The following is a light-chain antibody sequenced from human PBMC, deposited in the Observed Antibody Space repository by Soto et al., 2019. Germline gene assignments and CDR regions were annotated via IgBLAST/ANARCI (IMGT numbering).Light chain of an antibody. CDR1: SSTIGAGYD. V-gene: IGLV1-40*01. Sequence: QSALTQPPSVSGTPGQTVTISCTGSSSTIGAGYDVHWYQQLPGTAPKLLVFANNNRPAGVPDRFSGSKSGTSASLAITGLQAADEANYYCQPYHTSLTGVFGTGTKVTVL. CDR2: ANN. CDR3: QPYHTSLTGV. J-gene: IGLJ1*01.